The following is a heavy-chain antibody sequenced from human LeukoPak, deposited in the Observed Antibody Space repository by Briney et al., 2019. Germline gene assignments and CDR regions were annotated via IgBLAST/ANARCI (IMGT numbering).Heavy chain of an antibody. D-gene: IGHD3-3*01. CDR3: AKVTPADYDFWSGYLYYFDY. CDR2: ISGSGGST. J-gene: IGHJ4*02. CDR1: GFTFSSYA. V-gene: IGHV3-23*01. Sequence: PGGSLRLSCAASGFTFSSYAMSWVRQAPGKELEWVSAISGSGGSTYYADSVKGRFTISRDNSKNTLYLQMNSLRAEDTAVYYCAKVTPADYDFWSGYLYYFDYWGQGTLVTVSS.